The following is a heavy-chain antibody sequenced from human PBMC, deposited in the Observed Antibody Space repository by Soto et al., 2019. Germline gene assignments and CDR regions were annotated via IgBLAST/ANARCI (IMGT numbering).Heavy chain of an antibody. V-gene: IGHV3-23*01. J-gene: IGHJ6*02. CDR2: ISGSGGST. CDR3: AEAVWDGSYYYGMDG. D-gene: IGHD1-26*01. CDR1: GFTFSSYA. Sequence: PGGSLRLSCAASGFTFSSYAMSWVRQAPGKGLEWVSAISGSGGSTYYADSVKGRFTISRDNSKNTLYLQMNSLRAEDTAVYYCAEAVWDGSYYYGMDGWGQGTTVTVSS.